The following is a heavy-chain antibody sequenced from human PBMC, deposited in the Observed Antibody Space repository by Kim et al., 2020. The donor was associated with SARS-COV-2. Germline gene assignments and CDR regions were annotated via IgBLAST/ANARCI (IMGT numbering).Heavy chain of an antibody. Sequence: GGSLRLSCAASGFTFSAYSMNWVRQAPGKGLEWVSYISGSSGTRYYADSVKGRFTISRDNAKNSLYLQMNSLRAEDTAVYYCAREQYYGSSGYYNFDYWGQETLVTVS. J-gene: IGHJ4*02. CDR3: AREQYYGSSGYYNFDY. V-gene: IGHV3-48*04. CDR2: ISGSSGTR. D-gene: IGHD3-22*01. CDR1: GFTFSAYS.